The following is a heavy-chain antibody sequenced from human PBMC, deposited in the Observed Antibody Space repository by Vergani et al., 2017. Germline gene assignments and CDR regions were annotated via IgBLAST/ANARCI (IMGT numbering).Heavy chain of an antibody. J-gene: IGHJ4*02. CDR1: GYSFTSYW. CDR2: IYPGDSDT. CDR3: TGIHYDFWSGYFDY. Sequence: EVQLVQSGAEVKKPGESLKISCKGSGYSFTSYWIGWVRQMPGKGLEWMGIIYPGDSDTRYSPSFPCQVTISADKSISTSYLQWSSLKASATAMYYCTGIHYDFWSGYFDYWGQGTLVTVSS. D-gene: IGHD3-3*01. V-gene: IGHV5-51*01.